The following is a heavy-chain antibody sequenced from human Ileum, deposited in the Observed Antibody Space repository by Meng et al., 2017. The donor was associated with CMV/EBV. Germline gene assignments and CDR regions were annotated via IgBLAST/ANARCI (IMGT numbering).Heavy chain of an antibody. D-gene: IGHD3-16*02. V-gene: IGHV3-74*01. CDR1: GFTFSSYW. J-gene: IGHJ3*02. CDR2: INSDGSRR. CDR3: ARAQYYDYVWGSYRYTDAFDI. Sequence: GESLKISCAASGFTFSSYWMHWVRQAPGKGLEWVSSINSDGSRRSYADSVKGRFIIARDNAKNTQYLQMNSLRAEDTAVYYCARAQYYDYVWGSYRYTDAFDIWGQGTMVTVSS.